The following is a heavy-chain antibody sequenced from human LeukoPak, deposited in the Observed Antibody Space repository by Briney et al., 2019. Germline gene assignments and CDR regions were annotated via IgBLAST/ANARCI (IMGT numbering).Heavy chain of an antibody. J-gene: IGHJ3*02. CDR1: GFTFDDYA. CDR2: ISWNSGSI. V-gene: IGHV3-9*03. CDR3: AKGGYYYDSSGHAFDI. D-gene: IGHD3-22*01. Sequence: GGSLRLSCAASGFTFDDYAMHWVRQAPGKGLEWVSGISWNSGSIGYADSVKGRFTISRDNAKNSLYLQMNSRRAEDMALYYCAKGGYYYDSSGHAFDIWGQGTMVTVSS.